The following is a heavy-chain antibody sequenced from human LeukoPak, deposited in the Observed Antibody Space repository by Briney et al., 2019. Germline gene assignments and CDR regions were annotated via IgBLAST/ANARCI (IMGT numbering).Heavy chain of an antibody. V-gene: IGHV1-46*04. CDR3: ARDHSNTRTWWFDP. CDR2: INPTGDRT. J-gene: IGHJ5*02. CDR1: GYTLTELS. D-gene: IGHD2/OR15-2a*01. Sequence: ASVKVSCKVSGYTLTELSLHWVRQAPGKGLEWMGVINPTGDRTFYAQKLQDRVTLTTDMSATSIYIELSSLRSEDTAVYYCARDHSNTRTWWFDPWGQGTLVIVSS.